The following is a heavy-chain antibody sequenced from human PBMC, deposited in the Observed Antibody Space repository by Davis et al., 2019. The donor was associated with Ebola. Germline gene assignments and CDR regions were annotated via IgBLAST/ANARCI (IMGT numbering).Heavy chain of an antibody. CDR1: GGTFSSYA. J-gene: IGHJ5*02. D-gene: IGHD2-15*01. V-gene: IGHV1-69*06. CDR2: IIPIFGTA. CDR3: ARTCSGGSCPSYWFDP. Sequence: SVKVSCKASGGTFSSYAISWVRQAPGQGLEWMGGIIPIFGTANYAQKFQGRVTITADKSTSTAYMELSSLRSEDTAVYYCARTCSGGSCPSYWFDPWGQGTLVTVSS.